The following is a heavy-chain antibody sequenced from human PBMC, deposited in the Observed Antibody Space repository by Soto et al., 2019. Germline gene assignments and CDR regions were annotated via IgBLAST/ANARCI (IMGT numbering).Heavy chain of an antibody. D-gene: IGHD2-15*01. V-gene: IGHV3-30-3*01. CDR3: ARDRQRALVVVAATGGFDS. J-gene: IGHJ4*02. CDR1: EFTFSHYS. CDR2: ISYDGSNK. Sequence: GGSLTLSCAASEFTFSHYSMHWVRQAPDLGLEWVAFISYDGSNKYYADSVKGRFIISRDNANNTLFLQMSSLRVEDTGVYYCARDRQRALVVVAATGGFDSWGQGTLVTVSS.